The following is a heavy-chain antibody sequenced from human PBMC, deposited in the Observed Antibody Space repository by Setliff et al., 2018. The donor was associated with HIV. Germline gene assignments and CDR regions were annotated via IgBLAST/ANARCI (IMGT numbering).Heavy chain of an antibody. CDR2: ISAYNGDT. J-gene: IGHJ4*02. D-gene: IGHD5-12*01. CDR1: GYTFTSYG. Sequence: ASVKVCCKASGYTFTSYGISWVRQAPGQGLVWMGWISAYNGDTNYAQKLQGRVTMTTDTCTSTAYMELRSLRSDATAVYYCAIDNKVAPLDFWCQVTMFTVSS. CDR3: AIDNKVAPLDF. V-gene: IGHV1-18*01.